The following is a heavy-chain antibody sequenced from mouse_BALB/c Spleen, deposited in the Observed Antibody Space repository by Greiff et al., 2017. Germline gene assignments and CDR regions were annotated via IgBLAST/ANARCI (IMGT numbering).Heavy chain of an antibody. V-gene: IGHV2-2*02. D-gene: IGHD2-14*01. Sequence: QVQLKESGPGLVQPSQSLSITCTVSGFSLTSYGVHWVRQSPGKGLEWLGVIWSGGSTDYNAAFISRLSISKDNSKSQVFFKMNSLQANDTAIYYCARNEGYRYDCWYFDVWGAGTTVTVSS. CDR3: ARNEGYRYDCWYFDV. CDR1: GFSLTSYG. CDR2: IWSGGST. J-gene: IGHJ1*01.